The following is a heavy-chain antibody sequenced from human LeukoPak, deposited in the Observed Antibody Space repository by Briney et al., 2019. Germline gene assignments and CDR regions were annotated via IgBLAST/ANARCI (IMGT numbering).Heavy chain of an antibody. Sequence: ASVKVACKASGVTVSSYTSSWGRQSPGPGLELKGRIIPILGIANYAQKFQGRVTITADKSTSTAYMELSSLRSEDTAVYYCARVNGYSYGSMYYFDYWGQGTLVTVSS. CDR1: GVTVSSYT. D-gene: IGHD5-18*01. CDR2: IIPILGIA. J-gene: IGHJ4*02. V-gene: IGHV1-69*02. CDR3: ARVNGYSYGSMYYFDY.